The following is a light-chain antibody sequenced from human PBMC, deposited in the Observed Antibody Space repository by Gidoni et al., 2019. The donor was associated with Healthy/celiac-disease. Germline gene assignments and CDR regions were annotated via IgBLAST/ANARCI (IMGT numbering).Light chain of an antibody. J-gene: IGKJ1*01. Sequence: DIHMTQSPSSLSASVGDRVTITCRASQSISSYLNWYQQKPGKAPKLLIYAASSLQSGVPSRFRGSGSGTDFTLTISSLQPEDFAPYYCQQSYSTPWTFGQGTKVEIK. CDR1: QSISSY. V-gene: IGKV1-39*01. CDR3: QQSYSTPWT. CDR2: AAS.